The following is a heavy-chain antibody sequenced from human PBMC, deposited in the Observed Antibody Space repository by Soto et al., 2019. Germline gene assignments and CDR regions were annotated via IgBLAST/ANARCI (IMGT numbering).Heavy chain of an antibody. CDR3: AKDGSGSQSQPSHYYGMDV. D-gene: IGHD3-10*01. J-gene: IGHJ6*02. V-gene: IGHV3-23*01. CDR2: ISGSGGST. Sequence: GGSLRLSCAASGFTFSSYAMSWVRQAPGKGLEWVSAISGSGGSTYYADSGKGRFTISRDNSKYTLYLQMNSLRAEDTAVYYCAKDGSGSQSQPSHYYGMDVWGQGTTVTVSS. CDR1: GFTFSSYA.